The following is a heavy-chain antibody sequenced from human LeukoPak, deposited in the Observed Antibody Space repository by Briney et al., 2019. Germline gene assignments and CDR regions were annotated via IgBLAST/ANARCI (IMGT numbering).Heavy chain of an antibody. V-gene: IGHV3-21*01. CDR3: ATSGGFVLPNAITGNWYMDV. CDR2: ISSTSTFI. CDR1: GFTFSRYS. J-gene: IGHJ6*03. D-gene: IGHD2-2*01. Sequence: GGSLRLSCAASGFTFSRYSMNWVRQAPGKGLEWVASISSTSTFIYSADSVKGRFTISRDTAKNSLFLQMNSLRAEDTAVYFCATSGGFVLPNAITGNWYMDVWGRGTSVTVSS.